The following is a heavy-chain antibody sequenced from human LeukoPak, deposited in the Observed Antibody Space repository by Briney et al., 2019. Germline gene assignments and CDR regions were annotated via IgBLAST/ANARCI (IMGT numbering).Heavy chain of an antibody. CDR2: IYYSGST. Sequence: SETLSLTCTVSGGSISSSSYYWGWIRQPPGKGLGWIGSIYYSGSTYYNPSLKSRVTISVDTSKNQFSLKLSSVTAADTAVYYCARVTYYYGSSGLFSTYYFDYWGQGTLVTVSS. CDR1: GGSISSSSYY. V-gene: IGHV4-39*07. CDR3: ARVTYYYGSSGLFSTYYFDY. J-gene: IGHJ4*02. D-gene: IGHD3-22*01.